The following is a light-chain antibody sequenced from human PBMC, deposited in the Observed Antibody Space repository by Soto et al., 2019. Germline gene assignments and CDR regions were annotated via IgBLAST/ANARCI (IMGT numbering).Light chain of an antibody. V-gene: IGKV4-1*01. CDR2: WAS. Sequence: DIVMTQSPDSLAVSLGERGTINCKSSQSVLYSSNNKNYLAWYQQKPGQPPKLLIYWASTRESGVPDRFSGSGSGTDFTLTISSLQAEGVAVYYCQQYYTNALTFGGGTKVGVK. J-gene: IGKJ4*01. CDR1: QSVLYSSNNKNY. CDR3: QQYYTNALT.